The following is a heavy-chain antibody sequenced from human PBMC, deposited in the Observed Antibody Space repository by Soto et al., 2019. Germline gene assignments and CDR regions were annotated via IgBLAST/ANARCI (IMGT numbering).Heavy chain of an antibody. V-gene: IGHV3-33*01. J-gene: IGHJ4*02. D-gene: IGHD3-22*01. CDR3: ARGDSSGYF. Sequence: QVQLVESGGGVVQPGRSLRLSCVASGFIFSNYGIHWVRQAPGKGLEWVAVIWYDGSNKYYADSVKGRFTISRDNSKNTLYLQMNSLRAGDTAAYYCARGDSSGYFWGQGTLVTVSS. CDR2: IWYDGSNK. CDR1: GFIFSNYG.